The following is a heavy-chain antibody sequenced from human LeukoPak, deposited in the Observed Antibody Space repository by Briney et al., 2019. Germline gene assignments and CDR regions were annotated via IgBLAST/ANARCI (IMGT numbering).Heavy chain of an antibody. V-gene: IGHV3-23*01. CDR2: ISGSGGST. D-gene: IGHD6-13*01. Sequence: PGASLRLSCAASGFTSSSYAMSWVRQAPGKGLEWVSAISGSGGSTYYADSVKGRFTISRDNSKNTLYLQMNSLRAEDTAVYYCAKVEQQLVLGYFDYWGQGTLVTVSS. CDR1: GFTSSSYA. CDR3: AKVEQQLVLGYFDY. J-gene: IGHJ4*02.